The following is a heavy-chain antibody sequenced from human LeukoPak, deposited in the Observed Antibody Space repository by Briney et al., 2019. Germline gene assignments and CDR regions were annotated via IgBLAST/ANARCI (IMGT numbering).Heavy chain of an antibody. CDR1: GGSISSGDYY. CDR2: IYHSGST. D-gene: IGHD3-22*01. Sequence: PSETLSLTCTVSGGSISSGDYYWSWIRQPPGKGLEWIGYIYHSGSTYYNPSLKSRVTISVDRSKNQFSLKLSSVTAADTAVYYCASSYYYDSSGPFDYWGQGTLVTVSS. J-gene: IGHJ4*02. CDR3: ASSYYYDSSGPFDY. V-gene: IGHV4-30-2*01.